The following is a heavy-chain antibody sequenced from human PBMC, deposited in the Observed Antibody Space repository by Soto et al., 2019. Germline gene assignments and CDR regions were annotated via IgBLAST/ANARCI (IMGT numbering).Heavy chain of an antibody. V-gene: IGHV1-69*13. CDR2: IIPVFGTT. CDR3: ARGSMAIRILYYYEMDV. J-gene: IGHJ6*02. D-gene: IGHD6-6*01. Sequence: GASVKVSCKSSGDSVNTYVFSWVRQAPGQGLQWMGGIIPVFGTTNYAPNFQDRVTISADASTGTVYMELNSLRSEDTAIYYCARGSMAIRILYYYEMDVWGQGTTVTVYS. CDR1: GDSVNTYV.